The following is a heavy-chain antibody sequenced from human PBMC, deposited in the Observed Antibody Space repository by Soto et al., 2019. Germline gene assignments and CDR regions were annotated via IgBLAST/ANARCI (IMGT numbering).Heavy chain of an antibody. V-gene: IGHV4-59*01. CDR2: IFYSGST. J-gene: IGHJ4*02. D-gene: IGHD2-2*01. CDR3: ARAWVVPAARVFDD. CDR1: GGSIRSYY. Sequence: SETLSLTCTVSGGSIRSYYWTWIRQPPGKGLEWLGYIFYSGSTFYNPSLKSRVTISIHTSKSQFSLQLTSVTAADTAVYYCARAWVVPAARVFDDWGQGTLVTVSS.